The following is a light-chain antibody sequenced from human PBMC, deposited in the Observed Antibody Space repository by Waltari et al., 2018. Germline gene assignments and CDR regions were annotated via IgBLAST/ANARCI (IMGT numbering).Light chain of an antibody. V-gene: IGKV3-15*01. CDR2: GAF. J-gene: IGKJ4*01. Sequence: ETVMTQSPPTLSVSPGERATLPCRASQSVSSDLAWYQQKPGQAPRLLIYGAFTRATGSPGRVSGSGSRTEFTLTISSLQSEDFAVYYCQQYNNWPLTFGGGTKVEI. CDR1: QSVSSD. CDR3: QQYNNWPLT.